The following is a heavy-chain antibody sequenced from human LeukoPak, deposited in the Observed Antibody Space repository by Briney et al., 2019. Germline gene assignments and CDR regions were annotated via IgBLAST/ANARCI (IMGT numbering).Heavy chain of an antibody. CDR1: GFTFSNAW. CDR3: TTDRYYDAAYTT. V-gene: IGHV3-15*01. CDR2: IKSKTDGGTT. D-gene: IGHD3-16*01. J-gene: IGHJ4*02. Sequence: GGSLRLSCAASGFTFSNAWMSWVRQAPGKGLEWVGRIKSKTDGGTTDYGSPVKGRFTISRDDSKNTLYLRMNSLETEDTALYYCTTDRYYDAAYTTWGQGTLVTVSS.